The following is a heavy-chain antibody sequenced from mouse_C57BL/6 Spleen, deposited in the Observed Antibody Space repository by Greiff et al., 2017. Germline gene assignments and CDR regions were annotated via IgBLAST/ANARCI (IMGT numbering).Heavy chain of an antibody. J-gene: IGHJ4*01. CDR1: GFTFSDYY. V-gene: IGHV5-12*01. CDR2: ISNGGGST. CDR3: ARRSSNYLYAMDY. D-gene: IGHD2-5*01. Sequence: DVMLVESGGGLVQPGGSLKLSCAASGFTFSDYYMYWVRQTPEKRLEWVAYISNGGGSTYYPDTVKGRFTISRDNAKNTLYLQMSRLKSEDTAMYYCARRSSNYLYAMDYWGQGTSVTVSS.